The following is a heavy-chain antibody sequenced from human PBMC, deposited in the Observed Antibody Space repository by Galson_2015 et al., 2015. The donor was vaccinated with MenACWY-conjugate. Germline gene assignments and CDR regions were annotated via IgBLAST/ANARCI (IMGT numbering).Heavy chain of an antibody. CDR3: ARISGSYYLPDY. J-gene: IGHJ4*02. D-gene: IGHD1-26*01. V-gene: IGHV5-10-1*01. CDR2: IDPSDSYT. CDR1: GYSFTSYW. Sequence: QSGAEVKKPGESLKISCKGSGYSFTSYWISWVRQMPGKGLEWMGRIDPSDSYTNYSPSFQGHVTISADKSISTAYLQWSSLEASDTAMYYCARISGSYYLPDYWGQGTLVTVSS.